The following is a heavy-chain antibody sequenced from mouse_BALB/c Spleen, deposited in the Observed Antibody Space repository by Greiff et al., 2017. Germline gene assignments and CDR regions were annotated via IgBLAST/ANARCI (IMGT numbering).Heavy chain of an antibody. CDR2: IDPENGNT. V-gene: IGHV14-1*02. CDR3: ARSGDYGIDWFAD. Sequence: VQLQQSGAELVRPGALVKLSCKASGFNIKDYYMHWVKQRPEQGLEWIGWIDPENGNTIYDPKFQGKASITADTSSNTAYLQLSSLTSEDTAVYYCARSGDYGIDWFADWGQGSLVTVSA. CDR1: GFNIKDYY. D-gene: IGHD1-1*01. J-gene: IGHJ3*01.